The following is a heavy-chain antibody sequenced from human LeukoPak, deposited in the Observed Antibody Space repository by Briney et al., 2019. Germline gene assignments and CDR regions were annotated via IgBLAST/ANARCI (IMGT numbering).Heavy chain of an antibody. CDR3: ARAPDSSSWYYFDY. Sequence: GGSLRLSCAASGFTFSSYAMHWVRQAPGKGLEWVAVISYDGSNKYYADSVKGRFTISRDNPKNTLYLQMNSLRAEDTAVYYCARAPDSSSWYYFDYWGQGTLVTVSS. J-gene: IGHJ4*02. CDR1: GFTFSSYA. D-gene: IGHD6-13*01. V-gene: IGHV3-30-3*01. CDR2: ISYDGSNK.